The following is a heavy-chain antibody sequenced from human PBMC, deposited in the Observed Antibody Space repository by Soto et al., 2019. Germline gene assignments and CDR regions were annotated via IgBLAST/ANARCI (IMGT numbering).Heavy chain of an antibody. CDR1: GGSISSGNYY. Sequence: QVQLQESGPGLVKPSQTLSLTCTVSGGSISSGNYYWSWIRQPPGKGLEWIGVISYSGSTYYNASLKSRVTISVDTSKNQFSLNLSFVTAADTAVYYCATMGTPATGLYYFDYWGQGTLVTVSS. CDR3: ATMGTPATGLYYFDY. V-gene: IGHV4-30-4*01. D-gene: IGHD1-7*01. J-gene: IGHJ4*02. CDR2: ISYSGST.